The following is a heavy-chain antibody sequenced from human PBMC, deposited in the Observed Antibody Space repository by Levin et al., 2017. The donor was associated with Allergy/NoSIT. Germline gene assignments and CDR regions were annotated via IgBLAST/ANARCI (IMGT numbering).Heavy chain of an antibody. CDR1: GGTFSSYA. CDR3: ARVKFGEGAHNWFDP. V-gene: IGHV1-69*06. CDR2: IIPIFGTA. D-gene: IGHD1-26*01. Sequence: SVKVSCKASGGTFSSYAISWVRQAPGQGLEWMGGIIPIFGTANYAQKFQGRVTITADKSTSTAYMELSSLRSEDTAVYYCARVKFGEGAHNWFDPWGQGTLVTVSS. J-gene: IGHJ5*02.